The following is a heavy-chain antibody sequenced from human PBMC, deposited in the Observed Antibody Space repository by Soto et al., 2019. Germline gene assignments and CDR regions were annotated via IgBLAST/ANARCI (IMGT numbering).Heavy chain of an antibody. CDR2: ISAYNGNT. V-gene: IGHV1-18*01. D-gene: IGHD3-22*01. CDR1: GYTFTSYG. CDR3: AREGYYDSSGYYNYYGMDV. Sequence: EASVKVSCKASGYTFTSYGISWVRQAPGQGLEWMGWISAYNGNTNYAQRLQGRVTMTTDTSTSTAYMELRSLRSDDTAVYYCAREGYYDSSGYYNYYGMDVWGQGTTVTVSS. J-gene: IGHJ6*02.